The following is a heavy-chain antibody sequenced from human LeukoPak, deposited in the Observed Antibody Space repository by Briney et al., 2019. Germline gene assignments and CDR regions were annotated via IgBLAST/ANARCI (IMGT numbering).Heavy chain of an antibody. D-gene: IGHD1-1*01. V-gene: IGHV3-21*06. CDR1: GFTVSSNY. CDR2: ITTGSSYI. Sequence: GGSLRLSCAASGFTVSSNYMSWVRQAPGKGLEWVSSITTGSSYIYYADSVRGRFSVSRDNAKNSLYLEMNSLRAEDTAVYYCARVEATTARSYYYYYMDVWGKGTTVTVSS. J-gene: IGHJ6*03. CDR3: ARVEATTARSYYYYYMDV.